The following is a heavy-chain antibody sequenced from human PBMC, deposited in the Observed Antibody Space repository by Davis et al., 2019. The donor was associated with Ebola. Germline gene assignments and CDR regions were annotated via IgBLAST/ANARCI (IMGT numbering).Heavy chain of an antibody. D-gene: IGHD1-1*01. J-gene: IGHJ6*02. V-gene: IGHV1-8*01. CDR2: MNHNSGDT. CDR1: GYTFSNYA. Sequence: ASVKVSCKASGYTFSNYAINWVRQATGQGLEWMGWMNHNSGDTGYAQKFQGRVTMTRNTYISTAYMELSSLRSEDTAVYYCAREGTGDGFIYYYGMDVWGQGTTVTVSS. CDR3: AREGTGDGFIYYYGMDV.